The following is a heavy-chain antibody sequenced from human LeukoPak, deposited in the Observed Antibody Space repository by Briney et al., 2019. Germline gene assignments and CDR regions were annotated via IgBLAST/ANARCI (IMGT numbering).Heavy chain of an antibody. V-gene: IGHV3-23*01. CDR1: GFTISSYG. CDR3: AKDLLGSEAFSWYFDL. CDR2: ISASGDGT. Sequence: GGSLRLSCAASGFTISSYGMSWVRQAPGKGLEWGFSISASGDGTVYADSVKSRVTISRDNSKNTLYLQMHSLRVEDTAVYSCAKDLLGSEAFSWYFDLWGRGTLVTVSS. D-gene: IGHD1-26*01. J-gene: IGHJ2*01.